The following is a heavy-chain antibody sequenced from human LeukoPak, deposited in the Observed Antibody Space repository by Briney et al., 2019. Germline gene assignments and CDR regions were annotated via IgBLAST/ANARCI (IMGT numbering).Heavy chain of an antibody. V-gene: IGHV1-8*01. J-gene: IGHJ5*01. Sequence: GASVKVSCKASGYTFTSCDINWVRQATGQGLEWMGWMNPNSGNTGYAQKFQGRVTMTRNTSISTAYMELSSLRSEVTAVYYCARGYCSSTSCYVWFDSWGQGTLVTVSS. CDR1: GYTFTSCD. D-gene: IGHD2-2*01. CDR2: MNPNSGNT. CDR3: ARGYCSSTSCYVWFDS.